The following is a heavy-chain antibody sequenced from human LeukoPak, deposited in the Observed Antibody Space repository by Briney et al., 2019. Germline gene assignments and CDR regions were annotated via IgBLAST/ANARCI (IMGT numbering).Heavy chain of an antibody. J-gene: IGHJ4*02. D-gene: IGHD6-19*01. Sequence: PSETLSLTCTVSGGSISSYYWSWIRQPPGKGLEWIGYIYYSGSTNYNPSLKSRVTISVDTSKNQFSLKLSSVTAADTAVYYCARDSSGYDYWGQGTLVTVSS. V-gene: IGHV4-59*01. CDR3: ARDSSGYDY. CDR2: IYYSGST. CDR1: GGSISSYY.